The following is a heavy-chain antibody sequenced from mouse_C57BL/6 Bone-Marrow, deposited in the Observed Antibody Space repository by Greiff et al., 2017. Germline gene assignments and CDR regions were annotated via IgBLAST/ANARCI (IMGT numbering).Heavy chain of an antibody. CDR2: IWRGGST. V-gene: IGHV2-5*01. Sequence: QVQLQQSGPGLVQPSQSLSITCTVSGFSLTSYGVHWVRQSPGQGLEWLGVIWRGGSTDYNAAFMSRLSITKDNSKSQVFFKMNSLQADDTAIYDCAKNGGSSRYYFDYWGQGTTLTVSS. CDR3: AKNGGSSRYYFDY. J-gene: IGHJ2*01. CDR1: GFSLTSYG. D-gene: IGHD1-1*01.